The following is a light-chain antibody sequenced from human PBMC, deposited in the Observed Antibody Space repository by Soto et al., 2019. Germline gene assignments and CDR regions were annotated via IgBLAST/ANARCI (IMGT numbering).Light chain of an antibody. CDR1: QSVSSSY. V-gene: IGKV3D-7*01. CDR3: QQDYNLPPT. Sequence: EIVMTQSPATLSLSPGERATLSCRASQSVSSSYLSWYQQKPGPAPRLLIYGASTRATGIPARFSGSGSETDFTLTISSLQPEDFSVYYCQQDYNLPPTFGQGTKVEI. J-gene: IGKJ1*01. CDR2: GAS.